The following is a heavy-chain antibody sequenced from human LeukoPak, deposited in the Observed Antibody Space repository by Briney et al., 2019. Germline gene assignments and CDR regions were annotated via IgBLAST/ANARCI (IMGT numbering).Heavy chain of an antibody. CDR3: ARDGAPYDSSGYYLFDY. V-gene: IGHV1-18*01. CDR1: GYTFTSYG. D-gene: IGHD3-22*01. Sequence: GAAVKVSCKASGYTFTSYGISWVRQAPVQGLEWMGWISAYNGNTNYAQKLQGRVTMTTDTSTSTAYMELRSLRSDDTAVYYCARDGAPYDSSGYYLFDYWGQGTLVTVSS. CDR2: ISAYNGNT. J-gene: IGHJ4*02.